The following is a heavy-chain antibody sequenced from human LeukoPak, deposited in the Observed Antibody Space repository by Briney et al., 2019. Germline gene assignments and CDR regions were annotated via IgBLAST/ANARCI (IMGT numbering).Heavy chain of an antibody. CDR1: GGSFSGYY. Sequence: PSETLSLTCAVSGGSFSGYYWSWIRQPPGKGLEWIGEINHSGSTNYNPYLTSRGTISVETYKNKFSLKLSSVTAADTAVYYCAAKYSSGPKPQYYGMDVWGQGTTVTVSS. CDR2: INHSGST. J-gene: IGHJ6*02. V-gene: IGHV4-34*01. CDR3: AAKYSSGPKPQYYGMDV. D-gene: IGHD6-19*01.